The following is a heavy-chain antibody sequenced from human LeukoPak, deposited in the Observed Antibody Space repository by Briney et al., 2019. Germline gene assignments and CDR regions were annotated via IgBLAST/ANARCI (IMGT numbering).Heavy chain of an antibody. Sequence: GGSLRLSCAASGFTVNTFYMSWVRQAPGKGLEWVSVLYTAGVTYYAASVQGRFTISRDTSKNTLFLQMDDLRADDTATYYCARSGPTVLWSKYFDYWGQGALVTVSS. J-gene: IGHJ4*02. V-gene: IGHV3-66*01. CDR1: GFTVNTFY. D-gene: IGHD3-10*01. CDR3: ARSGPTVLWSKYFDY. CDR2: LYTAGVT.